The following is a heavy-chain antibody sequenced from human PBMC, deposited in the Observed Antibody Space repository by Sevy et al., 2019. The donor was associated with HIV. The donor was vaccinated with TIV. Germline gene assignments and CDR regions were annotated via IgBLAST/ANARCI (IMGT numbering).Heavy chain of an antibody. D-gene: IGHD6-19*01. J-gene: IGHJ4*02. Sequence: SETLSLTCVVSGGSISNSNWWSWVRQTPGKGLEWIGEIYHSGSTKYNPSLRSRVTISVDKSQNQFSRKLNSVTAADTALYYCASAGYDSGWSSLDYWGQGTLVTVSS. CDR2: IYHSGST. CDR3: ASAGYDSGWSSLDY. CDR1: GGSISNSNW. V-gene: IGHV4-4*02.